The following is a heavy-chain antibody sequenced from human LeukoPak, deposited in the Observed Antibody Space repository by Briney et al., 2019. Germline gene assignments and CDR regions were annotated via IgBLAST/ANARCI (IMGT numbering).Heavy chain of an antibody. CDR1: GFILSKYW. V-gene: IGHV3-74*01. CDR2: IRYDGRHT. J-gene: IGHJ5*01. Sequence: PGGSLRLSCAAVGFILSKYWMVGGRHGPGKGLGWGSRIRYDGRHTDYADSVKGRFTIYRDNAKNTPFLQMNSLRAEDTAVYYCATARRQGYNLFDSWGQGTLVTVSS. D-gene: IGHD5-24*01. CDR3: ATARRQGYNLFDS.